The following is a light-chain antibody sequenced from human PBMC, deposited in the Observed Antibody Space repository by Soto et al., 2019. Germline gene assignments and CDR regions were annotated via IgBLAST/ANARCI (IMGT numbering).Light chain of an antibody. V-gene: IGKV1D-12*01. CDR1: QDISIL. Sequence: DIQMTQSPSSVSASIGDTVTITCRASQDISILLAWYQQKPGRAPKLLIYGASTLESWVPSRFSGRGSGTDFTLTISSLQPEDFATYFCQQSYTLPLTFGGGTKVDIK. CDR3: QQSYTLPLT. CDR2: GAS. J-gene: IGKJ4*01.